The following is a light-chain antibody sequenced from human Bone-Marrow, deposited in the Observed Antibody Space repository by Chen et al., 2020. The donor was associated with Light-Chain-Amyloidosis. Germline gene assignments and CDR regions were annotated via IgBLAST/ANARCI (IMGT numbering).Light chain of an antibody. Sequence: QSALTQPASVSGSPRQAITISCTGTSSDVGGYNYVSWYQQHPGKAPKLRIYDVTYRPSGVSKRFSGSKSGNTATLTISGLQAEDEADYYCSSFTRNNALVFGGGTKLTVL. J-gene: IGLJ2*01. V-gene: IGLV2-14*03. CDR2: DVT. CDR1: SSDVGGYNY. CDR3: SSFTRNNALV.